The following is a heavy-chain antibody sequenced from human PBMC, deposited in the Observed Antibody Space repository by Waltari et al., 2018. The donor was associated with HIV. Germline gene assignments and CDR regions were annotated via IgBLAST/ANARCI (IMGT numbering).Heavy chain of an antibody. V-gene: IGHV4-4*02. CDR2: IHHSGNV. D-gene: IGHD4-17*01. J-gene: IGHJ4*02. CDR3: ARLRDYGDYGHYDF. CDR1: GGSIKSSKW. Sequence: QVQLQESGPGLVRPSGTLFLTCGVTGGSIKSSKWWSWVRQPPGKGLEWIGDIHHSGNVNYNLSLKSRVAFSVDGSKNHFSLNLTSVTTADTATYFCARLRDYGDYGHYDFWGRGTLVVVST.